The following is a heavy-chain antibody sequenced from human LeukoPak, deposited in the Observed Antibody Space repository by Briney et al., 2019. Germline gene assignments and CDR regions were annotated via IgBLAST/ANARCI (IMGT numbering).Heavy chain of an antibody. CDR2: ISGSGGST. D-gene: IGHD3-16*01. J-gene: IGHJ5*02. CDR3: TRDRFYVWFDP. V-gene: IGHV3-23*01. CDR1: GGSISSYY. Sequence: ETLSLTCTVSGGSISSYYWSWIRQPPGKGLEWVSGISGSGGSTYYADSVKGRFTISRDNSKNTLYLQMNSLKTEDTAVYYCTRDRFYVWFDPWGQGTLVTVSS.